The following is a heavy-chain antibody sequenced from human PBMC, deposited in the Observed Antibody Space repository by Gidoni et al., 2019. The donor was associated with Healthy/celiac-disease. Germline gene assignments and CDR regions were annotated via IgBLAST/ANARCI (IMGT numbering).Heavy chain of an antibody. D-gene: IGHD2-21*02. V-gene: IGHV1-69*01. Sequence: QVQLVQSGAEVKKPGSSVKVSCKASGGTFSSYAISWVRQAPGQGLEWMGGIIPIFGTANYAQKFQGRVTITADESTSTAYMELSSLRSEDTAVYYCASTYNTRVVVTADDAFDIWGQGTMVTVSS. CDR1: GGTFSSYA. CDR3: ASTYNTRVVVTADDAFDI. CDR2: IIPIFGTA. J-gene: IGHJ3*02.